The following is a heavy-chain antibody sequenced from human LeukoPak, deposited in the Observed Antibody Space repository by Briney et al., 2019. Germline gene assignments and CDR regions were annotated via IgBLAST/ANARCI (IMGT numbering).Heavy chain of an antibody. CDR2: IYPGDSDT. J-gene: IGHJ4*02. V-gene: IGHV5-51*01. CDR1: GYSFTSYW. D-gene: IGHD3-22*01. CDR3: ARTTYYYDGSGYYLDY. Sequence: GESLKISCKGSGYSFTSYWIGWVRQMPGKGLEWMGIIYPGDSDTRYSPSFQGQVTISADKSISTAYLQWSSLKASDTAMYYCARTTYYYDGSGYYLDYWGQGTLVTVSS.